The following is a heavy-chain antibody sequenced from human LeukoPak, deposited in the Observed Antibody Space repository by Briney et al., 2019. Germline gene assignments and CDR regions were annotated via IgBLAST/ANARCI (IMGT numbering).Heavy chain of an antibody. V-gene: IGHV3-30*18. CDR2: ISYDGSNK. J-gene: IGHJ4*02. CDR3: AKVSFPSTSCLYGY. Sequence: GRSLRLSCAASGFTFSSYGMHWVRQAPGKGLEWVAVISYDGSNKYYADSVKGRFTISRDNAKNSLYLQMNSLRAEDTAVYYCAKVSFPSTSCLYGYWGQGTLVTVSS. CDR1: GFTFSSYG. D-gene: IGHD2-2*01.